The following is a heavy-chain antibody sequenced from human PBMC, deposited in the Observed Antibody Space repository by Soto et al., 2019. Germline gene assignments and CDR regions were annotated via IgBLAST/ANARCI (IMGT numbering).Heavy chain of an antibody. D-gene: IGHD3-3*01. J-gene: IGHJ4*02. Sequence: GGSLRLSCAASGFTFSSYEMNWVRQAPGKGLEWVSYISSSGSTIYYADSVKGRFTISRDNAKNSLYLQMNSLRAEDTAVYYCARAWYYDFWSGYRSGDYPFDYWGQGTLVTVSS. CDR3: ARAWYYDFWSGYRSGDYPFDY. CDR1: GFTFSSYE. CDR2: ISSSGSTI. V-gene: IGHV3-48*03.